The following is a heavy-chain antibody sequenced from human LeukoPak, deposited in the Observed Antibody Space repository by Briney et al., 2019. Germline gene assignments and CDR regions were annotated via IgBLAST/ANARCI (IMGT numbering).Heavy chain of an antibody. CDR2: IYYSGST. CDR1: GGSISSYY. V-gene: IGHV4-59*01. Sequence: ETLSLTCTVSGGSISSYYWSWIRQPPGKGLEWIGYIYYSGSTNYNPSLKSRVTISVDTSKNQFSLKLSSVTAADTAVYYCARATRAWFDPWGQGTLVTVSS. J-gene: IGHJ5*02. CDR3: ARATRAWFDP.